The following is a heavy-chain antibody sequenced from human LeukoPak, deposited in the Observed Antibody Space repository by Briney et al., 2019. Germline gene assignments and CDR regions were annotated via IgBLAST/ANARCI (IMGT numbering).Heavy chain of an antibody. CDR3: ARAYCSGTSCYNRPYYYYMDV. Sequence: TGGSLRLSCAASGFTFSSYWMSWVRQAPGKGLEWVANIKQDGNEKYYVDSLKGRFTISRDNAKNSLYLQMNSLRAEDTAVYYCARAYCSGTSCYNRPYYYYMDVWGKGTTVTVSS. CDR2: IKQDGNEK. J-gene: IGHJ6*03. D-gene: IGHD2-2*02. CDR1: GFTFSSYW. V-gene: IGHV3-7*01.